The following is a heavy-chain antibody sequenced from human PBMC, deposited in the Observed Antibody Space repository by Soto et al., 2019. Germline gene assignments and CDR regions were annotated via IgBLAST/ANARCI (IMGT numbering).Heavy chain of an antibody. J-gene: IGHJ4*02. CDR1: GFTFTRYS. CDR2: ISSTTNYI. V-gene: IGHV3-21*06. Sequence: GGSLRLSCAASGFTFTRYSMNWVRQAPGKGLEWVSSISSTTNYIYYGDSMKGRFTISRDNAKNSLXXXXXXLRAEDTAVYYCARESEDLTSNFDYWGQGTLVTVSS. CDR3: ARESEDLTSNFDY.